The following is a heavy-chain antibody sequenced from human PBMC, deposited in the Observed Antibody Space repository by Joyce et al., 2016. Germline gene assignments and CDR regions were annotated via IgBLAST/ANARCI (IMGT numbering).Heavy chain of an antibody. V-gene: IGHV4-39*07. J-gene: IGHJ4*02. D-gene: IGHD6-6*01. CDR2: IFYTGGT. CDR1: GGSISSTNYY. CDR3: VRETAGSSAAA. Sequence: QQQLQESGPGLVKPSETLSLTCLVSGGSISSTNYYWAWSRQPPGKGLEWSGSIFYTGGTSYRPALKSRVTISVDTSKNQFSLKLTSVTAADTAVYYCVRETAGSSAAAWGPGTLVTVSS.